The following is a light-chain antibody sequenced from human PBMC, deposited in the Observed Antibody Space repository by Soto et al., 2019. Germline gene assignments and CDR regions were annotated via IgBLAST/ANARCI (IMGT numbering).Light chain of an antibody. V-gene: IGKV3-20*01. CDR1: QSVNSNY. CDR3: QQYGSSPLLT. Sequence: EIMLTQSPGTLSLSPGERATLSCRASQSVNSNYLAWYQQKPGQAPRLLIYGTSSRATGIPDRFSGSGSETDFTLTISRLEPEDFAVYYRQQYGSSPLLTFGPGTKVDIK. CDR2: GTS. J-gene: IGKJ3*01.